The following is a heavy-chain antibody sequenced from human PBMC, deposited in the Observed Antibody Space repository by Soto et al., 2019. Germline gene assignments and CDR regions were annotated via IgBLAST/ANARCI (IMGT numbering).Heavy chain of an antibody. CDR3: AKDAVYNDGLWLMDH. J-gene: IGHJ4*02. D-gene: IGHD2-21*01. V-gene: IGHV3-23*05. CDR2: IYGSGRGI. CDR1: GLPHSSFA. Sequence: LRLSCTASGLPHSSFAMMWVRQAPGKGLECVSGIYGSGRGIEYADSEKGRFTISRDNSKNTVYLQMTDLRADDTAVYYCAKDAVYNDGLWLMDHWGQGTQVTVSS.